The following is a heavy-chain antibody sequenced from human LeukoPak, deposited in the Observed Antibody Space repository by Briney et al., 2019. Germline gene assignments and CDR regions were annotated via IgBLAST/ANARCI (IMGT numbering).Heavy chain of an antibody. Sequence: PGGSLRPSCAASGFTFDDYAMHWVRQAPGKGPEWVSAISGSGGSTYYADSVKGRFTISRDNSKNTLYLQMNSLRAEDTAVYYCAKRAVAGHYDYWGQGTLVTVSS. D-gene: IGHD6-19*01. CDR3: AKRAVAGHYDY. J-gene: IGHJ4*02. V-gene: IGHV3-23*01. CDR2: ISGSGGST. CDR1: GFTFDDYA.